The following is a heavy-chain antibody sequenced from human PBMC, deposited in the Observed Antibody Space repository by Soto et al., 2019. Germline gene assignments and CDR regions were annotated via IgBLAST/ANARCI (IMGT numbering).Heavy chain of an antibody. J-gene: IGHJ5*02. V-gene: IGHV3-15*01. CDR1: GFTFSNAW. CDR2: IKSKADGATI. Sequence: EVQLVESGGGLVKPGGSLRLSCAASGFTFSNAWMSWVRQAPGKGLEWVGRIKSKADGATIDYAGPVKGRFTISRDDSKSTLHLQMDSLRAEDTAVYYCSAYCRAGTCRGPWGQGALVTVSS. D-gene: IGHD2-15*01. CDR3: SAYCRAGTCRGP.